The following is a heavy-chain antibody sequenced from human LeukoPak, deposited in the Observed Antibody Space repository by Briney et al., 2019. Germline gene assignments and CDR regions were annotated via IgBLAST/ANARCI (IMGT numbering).Heavy chain of an antibody. CDR1: GGTFSSYA. CDR2: ISAYNGNT. J-gene: IGHJ4*02. V-gene: IGHV1-18*01. D-gene: IGHD2-15*01. Sequence: EASVKVSCKASGGTFSSYAISWVRQAPGQGLEWMGWISAYNGNTNYAQKVQGRVTMTTDTSTSTAYMELRSLRSDDTAVYYCARRYCSGGNCYSADYWGQGTLVTVSS. CDR3: ARRYCSGGNCYSADY.